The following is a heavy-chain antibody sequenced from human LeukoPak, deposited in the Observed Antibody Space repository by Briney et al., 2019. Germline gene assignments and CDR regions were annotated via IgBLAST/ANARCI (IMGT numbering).Heavy chain of an antibody. Sequence: SETLSLTCTVSGGSINSYYWSWIRQPAGKGLEWIGRIYSSGSTNYNPSLKSRVTISVDTSKNQFSLKLSSVTAADTAVYYCAREYSSGWIYGMDVWGQGTTVTVSS. D-gene: IGHD6-19*01. CDR2: IYSSGST. J-gene: IGHJ6*02. CDR1: GGSINSYY. CDR3: AREYSSGWIYGMDV. V-gene: IGHV4-4*07.